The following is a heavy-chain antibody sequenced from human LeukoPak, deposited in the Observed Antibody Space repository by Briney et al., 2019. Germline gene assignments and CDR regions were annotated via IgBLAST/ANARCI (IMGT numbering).Heavy chain of an antibody. CDR2: IWYDGSNK. Sequence: PGGSLRLSCAASGFTFSSYGMHWVRQAPGKGLEWVAVIWYDGSNKYYADSVKGRFTISKDNSKNTLYLQMNSLRAEDTAVYYCARDGYKDRYFDYWGQGTLVTVSS. CDR3: ARDGYKDRYFDY. CDR1: GFTFSSYG. V-gene: IGHV3-33*01. D-gene: IGHD5-24*01. J-gene: IGHJ4*02.